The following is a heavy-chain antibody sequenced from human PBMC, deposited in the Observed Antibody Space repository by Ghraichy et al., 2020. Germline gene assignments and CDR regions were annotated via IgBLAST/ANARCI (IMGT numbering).Heavy chain of an antibody. CDR3: VRDVSYRQDH. J-gene: IGHJ4*02. CDR1: GFTFSNYW. D-gene: IGHD5-18*01. Sequence: GGSLRLSCAASGFTFSNYWMHWVRQAPGKGLIWISFIKTDGTISWYTQSVKGRFTISRDNAKNTLYPQMNTLSVEDTAMYYCVRDVSYRQDHWVQGPLVTVSS. CDR2: IKTDGTIS. V-gene: IGHV3-74*01.